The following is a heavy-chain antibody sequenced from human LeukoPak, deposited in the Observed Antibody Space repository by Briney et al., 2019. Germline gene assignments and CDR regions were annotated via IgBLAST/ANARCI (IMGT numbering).Heavy chain of an antibody. CDR3: ARDQGGPAAIRSYYYYYMDV. CDR2: INPNSGGT. CDR1: GYTLTGYY. J-gene: IGHJ6*03. V-gene: IGHV1-2*02. Sequence: ASVTVSCKASGYTLTGYYMHWVRQAPGQGLEWMGWINPNSGGTNYAQKFQGRVTMTRDTSISTAYMELSRLRSDDTAVYYCARDQGGPAAIRSYYYYYMDVWGKGTTVTVSS. D-gene: IGHD2-2*01.